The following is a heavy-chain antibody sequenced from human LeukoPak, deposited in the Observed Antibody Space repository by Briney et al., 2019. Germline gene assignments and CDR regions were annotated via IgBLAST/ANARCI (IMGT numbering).Heavy chain of an antibody. CDR3: ARGLELRKTNFDY. V-gene: IGHV1-18*01. CDR1: GGTFSSHA. J-gene: IGHJ4*02. D-gene: IGHD1-7*01. CDR2: ISAYNGNT. Sequence: ASVKVSRKASGGTFSSHAISWVRQAPGQGLEWMGWISAYNGNTNYAQKLQGRVTMTTDTSTSTAYMELRSLRSDDTAVYYCARGLELRKTNFDYWGQGTLVTVSS.